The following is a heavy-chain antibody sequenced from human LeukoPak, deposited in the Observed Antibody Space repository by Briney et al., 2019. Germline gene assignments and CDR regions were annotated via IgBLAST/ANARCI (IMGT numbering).Heavy chain of an antibody. Sequence: PSETLSLTCAVYGGSFSGYYWSWIRQPPGKGLEWIGYIFYSGSTYYNPPLKSRVTISVDTSKNQFSLQLSSVTAADTAVYYCARGYYDILTGYRYYYYGMDVWGQGTTVTVSS. J-gene: IGHJ6*02. CDR3: ARGYYDILTGYRYYYYGMDV. D-gene: IGHD3-9*01. CDR1: GGSFSGYY. V-gene: IGHV4-30-4*01. CDR2: IFYSGST.